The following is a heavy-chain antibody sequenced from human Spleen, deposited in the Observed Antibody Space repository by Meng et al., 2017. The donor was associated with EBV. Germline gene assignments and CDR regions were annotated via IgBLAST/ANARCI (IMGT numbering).Heavy chain of an antibody. J-gene: IGHJ4*02. CDR3: ARFYSGWSSFDY. CDR1: GDSVSSGSFY. V-gene: IGHV4-61*01. CDR2: ISYSGST. Sequence: QLQVQESGSGLVKPSETLSPTCTVSGDSVSSGSFYWNWIRQPPGKGLEWIGYISYSGSTKYNPSLKSRVTISVDTSKNQFSLKLSSVTAADTAVYYCARFYSGWSSFDYWGKGTLINVS. D-gene: IGHD6-19*01.